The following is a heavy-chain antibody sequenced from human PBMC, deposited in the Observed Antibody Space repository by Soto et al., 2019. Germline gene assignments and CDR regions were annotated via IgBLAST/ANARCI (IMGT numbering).Heavy chain of an antibody. CDR3: ARDSYCSSTSCYFDY. CDR1: GGTFSSYT. CDR2: IIPILGIA. Sequence: ASVKVSCKASGGTFSSYTISWVRQAPGQGLEWMGRIIPILGIANYAQKFQGRVTITADKSTSTAYMELSSLRSEDTAVYYCARDSYCSSTSCYFDYWGQGTLVTVSS. J-gene: IGHJ4*02. D-gene: IGHD2-2*01. V-gene: IGHV1-69*04.